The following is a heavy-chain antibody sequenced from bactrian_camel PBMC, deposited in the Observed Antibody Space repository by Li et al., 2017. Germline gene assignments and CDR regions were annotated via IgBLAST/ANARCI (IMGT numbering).Heavy chain of an antibody. CDR1: GFTFDDYA. Sequence: VQLVESGGGLVQPGGSLRLSCVGSGFTFDDYAMGWIRQAPGKGLEWVSDISMNGDITNYADSVKGRSTVSRDNANNTVNLMMNSLKPEDTAMYYCAANFGPYCSGPYLARRANFLGQGTQVTVS. D-gene: IGHD2*01. J-gene: IGHJ4*01. CDR2: ISMNGDIT. V-gene: IGHV3-1*01.